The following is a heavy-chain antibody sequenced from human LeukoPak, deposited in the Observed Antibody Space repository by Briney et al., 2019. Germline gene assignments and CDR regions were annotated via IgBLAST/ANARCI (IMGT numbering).Heavy chain of an antibody. Sequence: GGSLRLSCAAPGFSFSNYVMSWVRQAPGKGLEWVSAISDSGGSTYYADSVKGRFTISRDNSKNTLNLQMNSLRGEDTAVYYCAKGFTSSWNYYFDYWGQGTLVTVSS. V-gene: IGHV3-23*01. J-gene: IGHJ4*02. D-gene: IGHD6-13*01. CDR3: AKGFTSSWNYYFDY. CDR1: GFSFSNYV. CDR2: ISDSGGST.